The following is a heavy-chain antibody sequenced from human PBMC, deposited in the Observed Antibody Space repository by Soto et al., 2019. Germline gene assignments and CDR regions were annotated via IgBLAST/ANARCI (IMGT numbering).Heavy chain of an antibody. V-gene: IGHV3-23*01. J-gene: IGHJ5*02. CDR2: ISGSGGST. CDR1: GFTFSSYA. CDR3: ARRRDRHLGWCDP. Sequence: PGGSLRLSCAASGFTFSSYAMSWVRQAPGKGLEWVSAISGSGGSTYYADSVKGRFTISRDNSKNTQYLQMNSLRAEDTAVYYCARRRDRHLGWCDPWGQGTLVTVAS.